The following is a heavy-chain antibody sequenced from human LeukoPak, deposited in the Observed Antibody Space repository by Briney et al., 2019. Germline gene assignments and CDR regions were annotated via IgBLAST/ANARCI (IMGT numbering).Heavy chain of an antibody. CDR2: IYTSGST. V-gene: IGHV4-61*02. D-gene: IGHD1-14*01. Sequence: SQTLSLTCTVSGGSMSSGSYYWNWIRQPAGKGLEWIGRIYTSGSTNYNPSLKSRVTISLDASEKQFSLKLTSVTAADSAVYYCARGNPLDYWGQGTLVTVSS. CDR1: GGSMSSGSYY. J-gene: IGHJ4*02. CDR3: ARGNPLDY.